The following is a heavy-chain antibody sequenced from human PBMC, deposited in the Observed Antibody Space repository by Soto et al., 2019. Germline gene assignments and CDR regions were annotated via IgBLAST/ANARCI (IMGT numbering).Heavy chain of an antibody. CDR2: INAGNGNT. J-gene: IGHJ4*02. D-gene: IGHD3-10*01. CDR1: GYTFTSYA. CDR3: ARGGAVTREFLY. Sequence: QVQLVQSGAEVKKPGASVKVSCKASGYTFTSYAMHWVRQAPGQRLEWMGWINAGNGNTKYSQKFQGRVTITRDTSASTAYMELSSLRSEDTAVYYCARGGAVTREFLYWGQGTLVTVSS. V-gene: IGHV1-3*01.